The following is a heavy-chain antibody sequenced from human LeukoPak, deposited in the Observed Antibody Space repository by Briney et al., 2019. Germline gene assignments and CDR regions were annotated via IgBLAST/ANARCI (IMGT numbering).Heavy chain of an antibody. J-gene: IGHJ4*02. CDR3: ARGYCSTTRCYEVNFDY. CDR1: GGSLSGYY. D-gene: IGHD2-2*01. V-gene: IGHV4-34*01. Sequence: SETLSLTCAVYGGSLSGYYWSWIRQPPGKGREWIGDINHSGTTNYNPSLKSRFTISIDTSKSQFSLKLNSVTAADTAVYYCARGYCSTTRCYEVNFDYWGQGTLVTVSS. CDR2: INHSGTT.